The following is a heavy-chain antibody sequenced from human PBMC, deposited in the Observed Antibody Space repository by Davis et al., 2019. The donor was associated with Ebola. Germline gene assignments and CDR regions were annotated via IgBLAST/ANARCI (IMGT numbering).Heavy chain of an antibody. J-gene: IGHJ3*02. D-gene: IGHD1-26*01. Sequence: SETLSLTCTVSGGSISSYYWSWIRQPPGKGLEWIGYIYYSGSTNYNPSLKSRVTISVDTSKNQFSLKLSSVTAADTAVYYCARDSGSYQKIAFDIWGQGTMVTVSS. CDR2: IYYSGST. V-gene: IGHV4-59*01. CDR3: ARDSGSYQKIAFDI. CDR1: GGSISSYY.